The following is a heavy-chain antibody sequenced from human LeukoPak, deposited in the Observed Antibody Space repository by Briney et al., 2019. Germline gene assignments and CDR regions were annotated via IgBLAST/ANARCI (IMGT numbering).Heavy chain of an antibody. V-gene: IGHV3-7*01. D-gene: IGHD2-2*01. Sequence: GGXLRLSCAASGFTFSSYWMSWVRQAPGKGLEWVANIKQDGSEKYYVDSVKGRFTISRDNAKNSLYLQMNSLRAEDTAVYYCARRGQLLWGNYFDYWGQGTLVTVSS. J-gene: IGHJ4*02. CDR3: ARRGQLLWGNYFDY. CDR1: GFTFSSYW. CDR2: IKQDGSEK.